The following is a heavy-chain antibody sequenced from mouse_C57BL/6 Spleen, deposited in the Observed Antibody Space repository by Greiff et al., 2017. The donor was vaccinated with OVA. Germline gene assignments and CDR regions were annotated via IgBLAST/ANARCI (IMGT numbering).Heavy chain of an antibody. D-gene: IGHD2-3*01. CDR3: ARDGYPAWFAY. Sequence: QVQLKQSGAELARPGASVKMSCKASGYTFTSYTMHWVKQRPGQGLEWIGYINPSSGYTKYNQKFKDKATWTADKSSSTAYMQLSSLTSEDSAVYYCARDGYPAWFAYWGQGTLVTVSA. J-gene: IGHJ3*01. CDR1: GYTFTSYT. CDR2: INPSSGYT. V-gene: IGHV1-4*01.